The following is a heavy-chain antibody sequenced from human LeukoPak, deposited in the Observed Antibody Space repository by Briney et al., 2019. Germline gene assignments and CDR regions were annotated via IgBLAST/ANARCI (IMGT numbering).Heavy chain of an antibody. V-gene: IGHV3-23*01. CDR2: ISGSGGST. Sequence: GGSLRLSCAASGFTFSSYAMSWARQAPGKGLEWVSAISGSGGSTYYADSVKGRFTISRDNSKNTLYLQMNSLRAEDTAVYYCAKPSSSWYEYYFDYWGQGTLVTVSS. CDR3: AKPSSSWYEYYFDY. J-gene: IGHJ4*02. CDR1: GFTFSSYA. D-gene: IGHD6-13*01.